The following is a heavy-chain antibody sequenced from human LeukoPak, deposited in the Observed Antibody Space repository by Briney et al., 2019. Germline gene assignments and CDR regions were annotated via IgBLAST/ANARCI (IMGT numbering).Heavy chain of an antibody. Sequence: ASVKVSCKASGYAFTSYGISWVRQAPGQGLEWMGWINPNSGGTNYAQKFQGRVTMTRDTSISTAYMELSRLRSDNTAVYYCARKARITGTTGFDYWGQGTLVTVSS. J-gene: IGHJ4*02. CDR3: ARKARITGTTGFDY. CDR2: INPNSGGT. D-gene: IGHD1-20*01. CDR1: GYAFTSYG. V-gene: IGHV1-2*02.